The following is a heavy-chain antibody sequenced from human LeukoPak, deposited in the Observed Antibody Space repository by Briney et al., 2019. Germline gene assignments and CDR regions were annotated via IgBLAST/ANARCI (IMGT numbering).Heavy chain of an antibody. J-gene: IGHJ4*02. CDR3: ARGGGGGSYYYY. V-gene: IGHV4-34*01. Sequence: SETLSLTCAVYGGSFSGYYWSWIRQPPGKGLEWIGEINHSGSTNYNPSLKSRVTISVDTSKNQFSLKLSSVTAADTAVYYCARGGGGGSYYYYWGQGTLVTVSS. CDR1: GGSFSGYY. CDR2: INHSGST. D-gene: IGHD1-26*01.